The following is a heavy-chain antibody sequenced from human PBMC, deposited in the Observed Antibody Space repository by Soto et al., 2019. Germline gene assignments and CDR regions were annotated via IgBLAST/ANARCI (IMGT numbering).Heavy chain of an antibody. J-gene: IGHJ4*02. CDR1: GFTFSDAW. D-gene: IGHD3-10*01. CDR2: IKSKTHGGTI. V-gene: IGHV3-15*07. CDR3: STVAGVRFY. Sequence: EVQLVESGGGLVKPGGFLSLSCAASGFTFSDAWMNWVRQAPGKGLEWVGRIKSKTHGGTIDYAAPVKGRFIISRDDSSRMLYLQMSSLKAEDTAVYYCSTVAGVRFYWGQGTLVTVSS.